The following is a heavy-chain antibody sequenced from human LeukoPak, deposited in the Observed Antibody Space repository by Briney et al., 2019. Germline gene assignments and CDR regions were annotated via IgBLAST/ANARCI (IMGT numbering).Heavy chain of an antibody. Sequence: SQTLSLTCSVSGGSISSGPYFWSWIRQSPGQGLEWIGYIWPSGSTYYNPSLKSRVTISVDTSKNQFSLKLSSVTAADTAVYYCARDRRWITMVRGVIEGGYNWFDPWGQGTLVTVSS. CDR1: GGSISSGPYF. CDR3: ARDRRWITMVRGVIEGGYNWFDP. J-gene: IGHJ5*02. CDR2: IWPSGST. V-gene: IGHV4-30-2*06. D-gene: IGHD3-10*01.